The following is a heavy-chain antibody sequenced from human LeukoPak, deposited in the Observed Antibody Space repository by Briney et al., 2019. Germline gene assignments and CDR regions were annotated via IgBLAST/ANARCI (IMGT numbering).Heavy chain of an antibody. D-gene: IGHD3-22*01. CDR2: LSGSGGST. CDR3: AKELRITMIVVVITYTAFDI. V-gene: IGHV3-23*01. J-gene: IGHJ3*02. Sequence: GGSLRLSCAASGFTFSSHAMSWVRQAPGKGLEWVSALSGSGGSTYYADSVKGRFTISRDNSKNTLYLQMNSLRAEDTAVYYCAKELRITMIVVVITYTAFDIWGQGTMVTVSS. CDR1: GFTFSSHA.